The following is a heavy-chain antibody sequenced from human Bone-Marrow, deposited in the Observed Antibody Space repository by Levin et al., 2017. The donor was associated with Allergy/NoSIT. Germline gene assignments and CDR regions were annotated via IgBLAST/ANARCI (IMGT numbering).Heavy chain of an antibody. CDR1: GFTFSSYG. CDR3: ASPIGRTRQQLGPHFDY. Sequence: GGSLRLSCAASGFTFSSYGMHWVRQAPGKGLEWVAVISYDGSNKYYADSVKGRFTISRDNSKNTLYLQMNSLRAEDTAVYYCASPIGRTRQQLGPHFDYWGQGTLVTVSS. J-gene: IGHJ4*02. CDR2: ISYDGSNK. D-gene: IGHD6-13*01. V-gene: IGHV3-30*03.